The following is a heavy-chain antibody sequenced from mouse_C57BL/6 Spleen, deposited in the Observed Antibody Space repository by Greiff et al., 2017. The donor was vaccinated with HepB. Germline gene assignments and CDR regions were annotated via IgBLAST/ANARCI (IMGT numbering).Heavy chain of an antibody. CDR3: AKYGLYYDCSPGAMDY. Sequence: QVQLKESGPGLVAPSQSLSITCTVSGFSLTSYAISWVRQPPGKGLEWLGVIGTGGGTNYNSALKSRLSTSKDNSKSQVFLKMNSLQTDDTARYYCAKYGLYYDCSPGAMDYWGQGTSVTVSS. V-gene: IGHV2-9-1*01. CDR2: IGTGGGT. J-gene: IGHJ4*01. D-gene: IGHD2-4*01. CDR1: GFSLTSYA.